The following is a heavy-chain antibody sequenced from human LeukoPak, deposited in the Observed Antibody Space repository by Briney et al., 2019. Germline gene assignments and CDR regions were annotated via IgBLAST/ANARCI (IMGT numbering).Heavy chain of an antibody. CDR2: IKEDGGDK. CDR1: GFSFSSYW. V-gene: IGHV3-7*03. Sequence: PGGSLRLSCAASGFSFSSYWMTWVRQAPGKGLEWVANIKEDGGDKYYVDSVKGRFTISRDNAKNSLYLQMNSLRAEDTAVYYCARDSGWFRFDSWGQGTLVTVSS. CDR3: ARDSGWFRFDS. D-gene: IGHD6-13*01. J-gene: IGHJ4*02.